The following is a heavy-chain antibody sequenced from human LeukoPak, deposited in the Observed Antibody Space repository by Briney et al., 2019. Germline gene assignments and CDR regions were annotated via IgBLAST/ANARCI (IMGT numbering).Heavy chain of an antibody. Sequence: GGSLRLSCAASGFTFDDYAMHWVRQAPGKGLEWVSGISWNSGSIGYADSVKGRFTISRDNAKNSLYLQMNSLRAEDTALYYCAKDTCSSTSCYGGLDYWGQGTLDTVSS. CDR2: ISWNSGSI. CDR1: GFTFDDYA. J-gene: IGHJ4*02. D-gene: IGHD2-2*01. V-gene: IGHV3-9*01. CDR3: AKDTCSSTSCYGGLDY.